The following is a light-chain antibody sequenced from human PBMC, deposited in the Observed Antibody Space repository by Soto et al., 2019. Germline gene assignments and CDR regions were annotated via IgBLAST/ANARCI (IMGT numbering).Light chain of an antibody. J-gene: IGLJ2*01. CDR2: DVS. CDR3: SSYTRSSTVV. V-gene: IGLV2-14*03. Sequence: QSALTQPASVSGSPGQSITISCTGTSSDVGGYNYVSWYQKHPGKAPKLMIYDVSNRPSGVSNRFSGSKSCNTASLTISGRQAEDEADYYCSSYTRSSTVVFGGGTKLTVL. CDR1: SSDVGGYNY.